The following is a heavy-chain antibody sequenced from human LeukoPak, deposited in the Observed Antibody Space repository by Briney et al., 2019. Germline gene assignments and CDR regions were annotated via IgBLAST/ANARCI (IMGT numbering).Heavy chain of an antibody. Sequence: GGSLRLSCVVPGFTFSSYAMHWVRQAPGKGLEWVAVISYDGSNKYNADSVKGRFTISRDNSKKTLYLQMNSLRAEDTAVYYCARARSGWYLGQFDYWGQGTLVTVSS. V-gene: IGHV3-30*04. CDR2: ISYDGSNK. CDR3: ARARSGWYLGQFDY. CDR1: GFTFSSYA. J-gene: IGHJ4*02. D-gene: IGHD6-19*01.